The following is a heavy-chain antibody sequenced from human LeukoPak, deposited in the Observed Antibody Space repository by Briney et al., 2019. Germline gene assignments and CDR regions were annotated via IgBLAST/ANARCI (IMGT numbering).Heavy chain of an antibody. V-gene: IGHV4-4*07. CDR1: GGSISTYY. CDR2: IYTSGST. CDR3: ARDSYDSGGITIHYYMDV. D-gene: IGHD3-22*01. J-gene: IGHJ6*03. Sequence: PSETLSLTCTVSGGSISTYYWSWIRQPAGKGLEWIGRIYTSGSTNYNPSLKSRVTMSVDTSENQFSLRLSSVTAADTAVYYCARDSYDSGGITIHYYMDVWGKGITVTVSS.